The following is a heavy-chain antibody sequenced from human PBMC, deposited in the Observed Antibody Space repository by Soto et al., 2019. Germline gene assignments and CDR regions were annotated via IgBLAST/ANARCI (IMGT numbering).Heavy chain of an antibody. D-gene: IGHD1-1*01. Sequence: QVQLVQSGAEVKKPGSSVKVSCSASGDTFSSYGISWVRQAPGQGLEWLGGIIPVFAITKYAQKFQGRITFTSDDSSSPTYMALSSLSSEDTAVNYCARAKFHFESEGSSFTTHFDHSGQGTPVTVAS. J-gene: IGHJ4*02. CDR1: GDTFSSYG. V-gene: IGHV1-69*01. CDR2: IIPVFAIT. CDR3: ARAKFHFESEGSSFTTHFDH.